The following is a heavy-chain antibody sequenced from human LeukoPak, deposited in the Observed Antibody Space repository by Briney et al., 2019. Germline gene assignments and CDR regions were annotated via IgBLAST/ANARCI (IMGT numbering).Heavy chain of an antibody. CDR2: INHSGST. V-gene: IGHV4-34*01. J-gene: IGHJ4*02. Sequence: SETLSLTCAVYGGSFSGYYWNCSRHPPGEGLEWIGEINHSGSTNYNPSIKSRVTISVDTSKNQSSLKLSSATAADTAVYYCARGRSMDYWGQGTLVTVYS. CDR1: GGSFSGYY. D-gene: IGHD2-2*03. CDR3: ARGRSMDY.